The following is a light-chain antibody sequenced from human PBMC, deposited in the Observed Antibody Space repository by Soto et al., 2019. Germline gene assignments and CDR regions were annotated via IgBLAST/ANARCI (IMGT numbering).Light chain of an antibody. Sequence: DIQMTQSPSSLSASVGARVSITCQASEDIRTSLSWFQHKPGRAPKLLIYGASYLETGVPSRFTGSGSGTSCTNTISSPQPNDIATYACQHDNNLPPFTFGTGTIVDIK. CDR1: EDIRTS. J-gene: IGKJ3*01. CDR2: GAS. V-gene: IGKV1-33*01. CDR3: QHDNNLPPFT.